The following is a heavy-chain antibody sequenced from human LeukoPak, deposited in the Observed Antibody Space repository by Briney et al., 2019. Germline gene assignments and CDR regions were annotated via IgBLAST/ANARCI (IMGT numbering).Heavy chain of an antibody. V-gene: IGHV3-74*01. CDR3: TKGKCVRDNWNSGCYFDP. Sequence: GGSLRLSCAASGFTFSRYWMHWVRQAPGKGLEWVSRIQIDGSSTNYADSVKGRFTVSRDNSRNTLFLQMTRLRAEDTALYYCTKGKCVRDNWNSGCYFDPWGQGTLVTVSS. CDR2: IQIDGSST. CDR1: GFTFSRYW. D-gene: IGHD1-7*01. J-gene: IGHJ4*02.